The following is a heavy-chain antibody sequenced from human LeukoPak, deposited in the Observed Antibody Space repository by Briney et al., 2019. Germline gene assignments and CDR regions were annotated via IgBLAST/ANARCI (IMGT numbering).Heavy chain of an antibody. J-gene: IGHJ4*02. CDR1: GGSISSGSYY. D-gene: IGHD3-10*01. Sequence: PSETLSLTCTVSGGSISSGSYYWSWIRQPAGKGLEWIGRIYTSGSTNYNPSLKSRVTISIDTSKNQFSLKLSSVTAADTAVYYCAREGGITMVLDYWGQGTLVTVSS. V-gene: IGHV4-61*02. CDR2: IYTSGST. CDR3: AREGGITMVLDY.